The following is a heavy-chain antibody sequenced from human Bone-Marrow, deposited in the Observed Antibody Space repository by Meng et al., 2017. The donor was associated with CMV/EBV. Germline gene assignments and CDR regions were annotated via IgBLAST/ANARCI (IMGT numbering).Heavy chain of an antibody. J-gene: IGHJ4*02. CDR1: GFTFSDYY. Sequence: GESLKISCAASGFTFSDYYMSWIRQAPGKGLEWVSYISSSGSTIYYADSVKGRFTISSDNAKNSLYLQMNSLRAEDTAVYYCARSGAYYYDSSGYQPFDYWGQGTLVTVSS. V-gene: IGHV3-11*04. D-gene: IGHD3-22*01. CDR2: ISSSGSTI. CDR3: ARSGAYYYDSSGYQPFDY.